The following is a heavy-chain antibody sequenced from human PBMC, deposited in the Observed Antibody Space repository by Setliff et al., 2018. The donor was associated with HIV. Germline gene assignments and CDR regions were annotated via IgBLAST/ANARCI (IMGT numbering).Heavy chain of an antibody. V-gene: IGHV5-51*01. Sequence: GESLKISCKGSGYSFTSYWIGWVRQMPGKGLEWMGIIYPGDSDTRYSPSFQGQVTISAAKSTRTVYIQWNSLKASDTAVYYCARRAYYYDSRYFDYWGLGILVTVSS. CDR2: IYPGDSDT. CDR1: GYSFTSYW. D-gene: IGHD3-22*01. J-gene: IGHJ4*02. CDR3: ARRAYYYDSRYFDY.